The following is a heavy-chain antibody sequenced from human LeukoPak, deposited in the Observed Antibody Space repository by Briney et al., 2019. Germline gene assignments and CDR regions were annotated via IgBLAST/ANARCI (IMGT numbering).Heavy chain of an antibody. J-gene: IGHJ1*01. V-gene: IGHV3-23*01. CDR3: AKASSGPLYFQH. CDR2: ISGSGGST. CDR1: GFTFSSYA. Sequence: GGSLRLSCTASGFTFSSYAMSWVRQAPGKGLEWVSAISGSGGSTYYADSVKGRFTISRDNSKNTLYLQMNSLRAEDTAVYYCAKASSGPLYFQHWGQGTLVTVSS. D-gene: IGHD3-22*01.